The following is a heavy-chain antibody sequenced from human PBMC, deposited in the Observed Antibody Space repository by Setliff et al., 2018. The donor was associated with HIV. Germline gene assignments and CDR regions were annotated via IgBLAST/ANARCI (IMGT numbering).Heavy chain of an antibody. V-gene: IGHV4-34*01. Sequence: KTSETLSLTCAVYGGSFSGYYWSWIRQPPGKGLEWIGEINHRGSTNCNPSLKSRVSISVDTSKNQFSLKLSSVTAADTAVYYCATLKMATIYRDFDYWGQGTLVTSPQ. CDR3: ATLKMATIYRDFDY. D-gene: IGHD5-12*01. J-gene: IGHJ4*02. CDR1: GGSFSGYY. CDR2: INHRGST.